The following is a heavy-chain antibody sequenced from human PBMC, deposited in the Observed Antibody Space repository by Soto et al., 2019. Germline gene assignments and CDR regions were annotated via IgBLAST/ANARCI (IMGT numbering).Heavy chain of an antibody. CDR2: IYYSGST. D-gene: IGHD6-6*01. CDR1: GGSISSYY. CDR3: ARGGRGQLALSQRKNWFDP. Sequence: QVQLQESGPGLVKPSETLSLTCTVSGGSISSYYWSWIRQPPGKGLEWIGYIYYSGSTNYNPSLKSRVTISVDTSKNQFSLKLSSVTAADTAVYYCARGGRGQLALSQRKNWFDPWGQGTLVTVSS. J-gene: IGHJ5*02. V-gene: IGHV4-59*01.